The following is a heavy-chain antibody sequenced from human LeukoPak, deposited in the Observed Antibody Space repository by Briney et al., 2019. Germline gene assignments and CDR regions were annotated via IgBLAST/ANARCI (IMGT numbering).Heavy chain of an antibody. J-gene: IGHJ4*02. CDR2: IWYDATNK. CDR1: GFTFKNYG. CDR3: AKEPPGATNDY. D-gene: IGHD1-26*01. V-gene: IGHV3-33*06. Sequence: GGSLRLSCAASGFTFKNYGMLWVRQAPGKGLEWVASIWYDATNKYYADSVKGRLTVSRDNSKNTLYLQMNSLRAEDTAVYYCAKEPPGATNDYWGQGTLVTVSS.